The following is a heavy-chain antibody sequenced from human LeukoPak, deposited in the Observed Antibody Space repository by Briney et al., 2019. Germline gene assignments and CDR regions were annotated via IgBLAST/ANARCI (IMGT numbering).Heavy chain of an antibody. Sequence: GGSLRLSCAASGFTFSNAKMSWVRQAPGKGLEWVGRIKSKTDGGTTDYAAPVNGRFTISRDDSKNTLYLQMITLETEDTAVYYCTGGVESGNYLHYWGQGTLVTVSS. CDR2: IKSKTDGGTT. D-gene: IGHD3-3*01. CDR1: GFTFSNAK. J-gene: IGHJ4*02. V-gene: IGHV3-15*01. CDR3: TGGVESGNYLHY.